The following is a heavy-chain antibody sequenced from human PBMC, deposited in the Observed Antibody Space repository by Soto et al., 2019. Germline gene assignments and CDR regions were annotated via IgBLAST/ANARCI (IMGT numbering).Heavy chain of an antibody. CDR2: IKSKIDGGTT. D-gene: IGHD2-21*02. J-gene: IGHJ5*02. CDR1: GFIVSSAW. Sequence: EVQLVESGGGLVKPGGSLRLSCTVSGFIVSSAWMNWVRQAPGKGLEWVGRIKSKIDGGTTDYAAPVQGRFTISLEDSKNMLYLQMESLKPEETAFYYGPPPPQRPLTEDPARPGGQGPLVTFSS. V-gene: IGHV3-15*07. CDR3: PPPPQRPLTEDPARP.